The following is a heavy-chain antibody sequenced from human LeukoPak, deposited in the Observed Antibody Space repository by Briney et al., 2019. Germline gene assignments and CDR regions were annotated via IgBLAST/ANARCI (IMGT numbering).Heavy chain of an antibody. V-gene: IGHV4-61*02. J-gene: IGHJ6*03. Sequence: SETLSLTCTVSGGSISSGRYYWSWIRQPAGKGVEWIGRIYTSGSTNYNPSLKSRVTISVDTSKNQFSLKLSSVTAADTAVYYCATSLQWEELTDYYYYMDVWGKAGTVTVSS. CDR3: ATSLQWEELTDYYYYMDV. CDR1: GGSISSGRYY. CDR2: IYTSGST. D-gene: IGHD1-26*01.